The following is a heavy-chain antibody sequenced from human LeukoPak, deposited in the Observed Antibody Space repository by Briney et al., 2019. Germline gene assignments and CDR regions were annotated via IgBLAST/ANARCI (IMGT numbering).Heavy chain of an antibody. V-gene: IGHV5-10-1*01. CDR2: IDPSDSYT. CDR1: GYSFTSYW. J-gene: IGHJ4*02. D-gene: IGHD2-2*01. Sequence: KDGESLKISRKGSGYSFTSYWISWVRQMPGKGLEWMGRIDPSDSYTNYSPSFQGHVTISADKSISTAYLQWSSLKASDTAMYYCARGEYQLLPEGYWGQGTLVTVSS. CDR3: ARGEYQLLPEGY.